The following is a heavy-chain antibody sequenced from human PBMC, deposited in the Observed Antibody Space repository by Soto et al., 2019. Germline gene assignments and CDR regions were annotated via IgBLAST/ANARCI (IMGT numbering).Heavy chain of an antibody. CDR2: INHSGST. CDR1: GGSFSGYY. Sequence: QVQLQQWGAGLLKPSETLSLTCAVYGGSFSGYYWSWIRQPPGKGLEWIGEINHSGSTNYNPSLKSRVTISVDTSKNQFPLKLSSVTAADTAVYYCATRRLFHYYDSSGHGYYFDYWGQGTLVTVSS. D-gene: IGHD3-22*01. J-gene: IGHJ4*02. V-gene: IGHV4-34*01. CDR3: ATRRLFHYYDSSGHGYYFDY.